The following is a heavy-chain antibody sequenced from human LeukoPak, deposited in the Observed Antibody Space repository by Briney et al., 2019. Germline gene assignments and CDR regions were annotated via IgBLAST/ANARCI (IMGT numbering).Heavy chain of an antibody. D-gene: IGHD3-10*01. CDR1: GFTFDDYA. CDR3: AKDRGFGELFGGFDY. Sequence: GRSLRLSCAASGFTFDDYAMHWVRQAPGKGLEWVSGISWNSGSIGYADSVKGLFTISRDNAKNSLYLQMNSLRAEDTALYYCAKDRGFGELFGGFDYWGQGTLVTVSS. V-gene: IGHV3-9*01. J-gene: IGHJ4*02. CDR2: ISWNSGSI.